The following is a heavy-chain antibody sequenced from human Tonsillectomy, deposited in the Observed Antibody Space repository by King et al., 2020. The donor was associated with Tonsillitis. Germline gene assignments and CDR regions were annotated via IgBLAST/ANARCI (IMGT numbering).Heavy chain of an antibody. V-gene: IGHV3-15*01. CDR3: ENKVKLQRRGDPDYYGMDV. CDR1: GVSLRNAW. D-gene: IGHD1-1*01. CDR2: IKSNTDGGTT. Sequence: VQLVESGGGLVKPGGSLRLSCAASGVSLRNAWMSWVRQAPGKGLEWVARIKSNTDGGTTDYAAPVKGRFSISRDEPKNTLYLQMNSLKTEDTAVYYCENKVKLQRRGDPDYYGMDVWGQGTTVTVAS. J-gene: IGHJ6*01.